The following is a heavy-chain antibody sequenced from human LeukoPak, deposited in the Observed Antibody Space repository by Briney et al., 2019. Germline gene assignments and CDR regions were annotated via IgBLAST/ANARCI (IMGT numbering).Heavy chain of an antibody. CDR1: EFSVGSNY. CDR2: IYSGGST. J-gene: IGHJ4*02. CDR3: ARARASCCSPRGGDYLDS. D-gene: IGHD2-15*01. V-gene: IGHV3-66*01. Sequence: GGSLRLSCAASEFSVGSNYMTWVRQAPGKGLEWVSLIYSGGSTYYADSVKGRFTISRDNSKNTLSLQLGSLRDEDTAVYYCARARASCCSPRGGDYLDSWGQGTLVPVSS.